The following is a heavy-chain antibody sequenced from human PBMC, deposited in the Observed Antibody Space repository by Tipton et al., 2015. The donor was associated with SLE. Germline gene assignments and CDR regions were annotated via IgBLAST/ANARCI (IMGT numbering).Heavy chain of an antibody. Sequence: TLSLTCTVSGGSISSGSYYWSWIRQPAGKGLEWIGRIYTSGSTNYNPSLKSRVTISVDTSKNQFSLKLSSVTAADTAVYYCAREGTGSWFDPWGQGTLVTVSS. CDR1: GGSISSGSYY. J-gene: IGHJ5*02. CDR2: IYTSGST. D-gene: IGHD1-1*01. CDR3: AREGTGSWFDP. V-gene: IGHV4-61*02.